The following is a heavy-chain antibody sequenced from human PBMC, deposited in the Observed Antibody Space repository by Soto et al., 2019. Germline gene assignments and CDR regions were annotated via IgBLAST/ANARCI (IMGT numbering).Heavy chain of an antibody. CDR1: GFTFSASA. V-gene: IGHV3-73*01. Sequence: GGSLRLSCATSGFTFSASAMHWVRQVSGKGLEWIARIRSKANNYATTYAPSVKGRFTISRDDSENTVYLQMNSLKTEDTAIYYCAKQIYGGNSWGQGTLVTVSS. CDR3: AKQIYGGNS. CDR2: IRSKANNYAT. D-gene: IGHD2-21*02. J-gene: IGHJ4*02.